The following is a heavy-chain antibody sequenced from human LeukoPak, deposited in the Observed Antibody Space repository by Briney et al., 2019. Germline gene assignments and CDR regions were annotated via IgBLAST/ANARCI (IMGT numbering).Heavy chain of an antibody. V-gene: IGHV3-30*04. Sequence: HPGGSLRLSCAASGFTFSSYAMHWVRQAPGKGLEWVAVISYDGSNKYYADSVKGRFTISRDNSKNTLYLQRNSLRAEDTAVYYCARDRVAVAGSPGVDFDYWGQGTLVTVSS. J-gene: IGHJ4*02. CDR1: GFTFSSYA. D-gene: IGHD6-19*01. CDR3: ARDRVAVAGSPGVDFDY. CDR2: ISYDGSNK.